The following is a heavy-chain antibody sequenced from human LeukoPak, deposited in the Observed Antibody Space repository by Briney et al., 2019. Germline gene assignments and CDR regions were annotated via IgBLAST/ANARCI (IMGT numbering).Heavy chain of an antibody. CDR1: GFTFSTYA. CDR3: AKPPPDNYHYFYGMDV. Sequence: GGSLRLSCAASGFTFSTYAMSWVRQAPGQGLEWVSAISGSGGSTYYADSVKGWFTISRDNSKNTLYLQMNSLRAEDTAVYHCAKPPPDNYHYFYGMDVWGQGTTVTVSS. J-gene: IGHJ6*02. CDR2: ISGSGGST. V-gene: IGHV3-23*01. D-gene: IGHD5-24*01.